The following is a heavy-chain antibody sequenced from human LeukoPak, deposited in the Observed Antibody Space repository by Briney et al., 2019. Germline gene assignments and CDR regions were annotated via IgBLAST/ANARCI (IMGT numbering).Heavy chain of an antibody. CDR2: IRSYSAGGTT. V-gene: IGHV3-15*01. J-gene: IGHJ4*02. Sequence: PGGSLRLSCAASGFSFSGAWMTWVRQAPGKGLEWLGRIRSYSAGGTTDYAPHVKGKFTISRDDSKNTVYLQMSSLKTEDTGVYYCARDPEYSSGWFDYWGQGTLVTVSS. D-gene: IGHD6-19*01. CDR1: GFSFSGAW. CDR3: ARDPEYSSGWFDY.